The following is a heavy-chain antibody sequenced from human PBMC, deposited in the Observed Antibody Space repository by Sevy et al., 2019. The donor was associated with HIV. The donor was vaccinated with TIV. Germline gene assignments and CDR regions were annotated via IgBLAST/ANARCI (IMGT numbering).Heavy chain of an antibody. CDR2: IKQDAGQK. V-gene: IGHV3-7*01. Sequence: GSLRLSCAASGFTFSKYWMGWVRQAPGKGLEWVSNIKQDAGQKYYVESVKGRITISRDNAKNTLQLQMNSLRAEDTAVYFCARDDGNYYFHYSAQGTMVTVSS. D-gene: IGHD1-7*01. CDR1: GFTFSKYW. CDR3: ARDDGNYYFHY. J-gene: IGHJ4*02.